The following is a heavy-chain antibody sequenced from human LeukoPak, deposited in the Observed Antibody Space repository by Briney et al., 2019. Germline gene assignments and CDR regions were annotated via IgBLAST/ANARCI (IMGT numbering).Heavy chain of an antibody. CDR1: GFTFSTSA. J-gene: IGHJ5*02. CDR2: ISTTVGNT. Sequence: PGRSLRLSCAASGFTFSTSAMSWVRQAPGKGLEWVSSISTTVGNTYYAESVKGRFTISRDNSNNTLYLQMNSLTAEDTAVYYCTKRAEFGGFDPWGQGTLVTVSS. D-gene: IGHD3-10*01. CDR3: TKRAEFGGFDP. V-gene: IGHV3-23*01.